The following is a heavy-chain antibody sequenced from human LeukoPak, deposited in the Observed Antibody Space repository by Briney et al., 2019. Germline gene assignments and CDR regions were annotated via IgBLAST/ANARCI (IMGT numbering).Heavy chain of an antibody. CDR3: AREDSSGWYVVVDY. D-gene: IGHD6-19*01. Sequence: GGSLRLSCAPSGFTFSSYWMHWVRQAPGKGLVWVSRINSDGSSTSYADSVKGRFTISRDNAKNTLYLQMNSLRAEDTAVYYCAREDSSGWYVVVDYWGQGTLVTVSS. CDR1: GFTFSSYW. V-gene: IGHV3-74*01. J-gene: IGHJ4*02. CDR2: INSDGSST.